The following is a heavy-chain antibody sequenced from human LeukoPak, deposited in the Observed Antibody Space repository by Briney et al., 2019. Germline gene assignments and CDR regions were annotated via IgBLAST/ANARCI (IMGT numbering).Heavy chain of an antibody. J-gene: IGHJ6*02. CDR1: GGTFSSYA. D-gene: IGHD1-7*01. V-gene: IGHV1-8*02. CDR3: ARGLLNNWNYGAYYGMDV. Sequence: ASVKVSCKASGGTFSSYAISWVRQATGQGLEWMGWMNPNSGNTGYAQKFQGRVTMTRNTSISTAYMELSSLRSEDTAVYYCARGLLNNWNYGAYYGMDVWGQGTTVTVSS. CDR2: MNPNSGNT.